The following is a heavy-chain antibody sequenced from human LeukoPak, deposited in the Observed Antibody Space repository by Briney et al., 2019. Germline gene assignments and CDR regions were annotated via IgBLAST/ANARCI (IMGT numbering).Heavy chain of an antibody. Sequence: GASVKVSCKASGGTFSSYAISWVRRAPGQGLEWMGRIIPIFGIANYAQKFQGRVTITADKSTSTAYMELSSLRSEDTAVYYCARGDSHYYYYYGMDVWGQGTTVTVSS. V-gene: IGHV1-69*04. J-gene: IGHJ6*02. CDR3: ARGDSHYYYYYGMDV. CDR2: IIPIFGIA. D-gene: IGHD2-21*02. CDR1: GGTFSSYA.